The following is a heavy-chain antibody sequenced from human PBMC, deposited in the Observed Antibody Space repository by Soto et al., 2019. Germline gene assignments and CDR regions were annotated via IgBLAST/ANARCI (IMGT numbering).Heavy chain of an antibody. D-gene: IGHD6-6*01. V-gene: IGHV4-59*01. CDR1: GGSISSYY. CDR2: IYYSGST. CDR3: ARDRWSSSPFGWFDP. Sequence: PSETLSLTCTVSGGSISSYYWSWIRQPPGKGLEWIGYIYYSGSTNYNPSLKSRVTISVDTSKNQFSLKLSSVTAADTAVYYCARDRWSSSPFGWFDPWGQGTLVTVYS. J-gene: IGHJ5*02.